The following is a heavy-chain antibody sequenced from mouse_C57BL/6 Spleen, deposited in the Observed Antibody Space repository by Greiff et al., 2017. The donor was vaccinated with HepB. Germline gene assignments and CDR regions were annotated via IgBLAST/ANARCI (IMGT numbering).Heavy chain of an antibody. D-gene: IGHD1-1*01. CDR1: GYTFTSYT. J-gene: IGHJ3*01. CDR3: ARSITTVVAKGFAY. V-gene: IGHV1-4*01. CDR2: INPSSGYT. Sequence: VQRVESGAELARPGASVKMSCKASGYTFTSYTMHWVKQRPGQGLEWIGYINPSSGYTKYNQKFKDKATLTADKSSSTAYMQLSSLTSEDSAVYYCARSITTVVAKGFAYWGQGTLVTVSA.